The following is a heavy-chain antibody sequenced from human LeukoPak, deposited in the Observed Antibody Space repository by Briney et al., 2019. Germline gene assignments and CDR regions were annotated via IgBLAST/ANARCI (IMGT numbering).Heavy chain of an antibody. CDR1: GDSISGGSSY. D-gene: IGHD2-21*01. Sequence: SETLSLTCTVSGDSISGGSSYWSWVRQPAGKGLEWIGRIYSSGSTYYNPSLQSRVTVSLDASKNQFSLKLRSVTAADTAVYYCARDGPALTYCGGDCFSDYWGQGTLVTVSS. V-gene: IGHV4-61*02. J-gene: IGHJ4*02. CDR2: IYSSGST. CDR3: ARDGPALTYCGGDCFSDY.